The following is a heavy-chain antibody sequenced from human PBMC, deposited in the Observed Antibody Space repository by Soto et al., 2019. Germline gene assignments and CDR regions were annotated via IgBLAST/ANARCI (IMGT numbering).Heavy chain of an antibody. V-gene: IGHV3-21*01. CDR3: ARDPRWDYEFDY. J-gene: IGHJ4*02. CDR2: ISSSSSYI. Sequence: EVQLVESGGGLVKPGGSLRLSCAASGFTFSSYSMNWVRQAPGKGLEWVSSISSSSSYIYYADSVKGQFTISRDNAKNSLYLQMNSLRAEDTAVYYCARDPRWDYEFDYWGQGTLVTVSS. CDR1: GFTFSSYS. D-gene: IGHD4-17*01.